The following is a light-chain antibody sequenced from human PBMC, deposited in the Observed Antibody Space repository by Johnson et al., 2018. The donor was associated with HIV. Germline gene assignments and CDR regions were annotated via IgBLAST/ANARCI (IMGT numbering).Light chain of an antibody. CDR2: DSN. V-gene: IGLV1-51*01. CDR3: GTWDSSLSTYV. J-gene: IGLJ1*01. CDR1: SSNIGNNY. Sequence: QSLLTQPPSVSAAPGQKVTISCSGSSSNIGNNYVSWYQQLPGTAPKLLIYDSNKRPSGIPDRFSGSKSGTSATLGITGLRPGDEADYYCGTWDSSLSTYVFGTGTKVNVL.